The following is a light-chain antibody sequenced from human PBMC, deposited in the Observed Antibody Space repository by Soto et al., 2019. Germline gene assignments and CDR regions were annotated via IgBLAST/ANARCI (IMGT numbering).Light chain of an antibody. CDR3: QTWGTGIQV. J-gene: IGLJ1*01. V-gene: IGLV4-69*01. CDR1: SGQRKYA. CDR2: VNSDGSH. Sequence: QSVLTQSPSASASLGASVKLTCTLSSGQRKYAIAWHQQQPEKGPRYLMKVNSDGSHIKGDGIPDRFSGSSSGAERYLTISSLQSEDEADYYCQTWGTGIQVFGTGTKLTVL.